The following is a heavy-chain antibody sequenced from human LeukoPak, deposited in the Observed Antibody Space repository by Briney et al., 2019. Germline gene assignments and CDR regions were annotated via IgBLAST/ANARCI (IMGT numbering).Heavy chain of an antibody. D-gene: IGHD3-10*01. Sequence: LRLSCAASGFTFSDYYMSWIRQHPGTGLEWIGYIYYSGSTYYNPPLKSRVTISVDTSKNQFSLKLSSVTAADTAVYYCARVPLWFGEPGNWFDPWGQGTLVTVSS. CDR2: IYYSGST. V-gene: IGHV4-31*02. CDR1: GFTFSDYY. CDR3: ARVPLWFGEPGNWFDP. J-gene: IGHJ5*02.